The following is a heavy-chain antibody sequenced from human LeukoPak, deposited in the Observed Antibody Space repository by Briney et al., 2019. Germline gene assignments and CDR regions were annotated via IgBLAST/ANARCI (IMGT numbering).Heavy chain of an antibody. CDR3: ARDWSEGPIDL. CDR1: GYSINRGYD. D-gene: IGHD3-3*01. V-gene: IGHV4-38-2*02. J-gene: IGHJ5*02. Sequence: SETLSLTCSVSGYSINRGYDWGWIRQSLDKGLEWIASMHFSGATYHNPAFKSRVTISIDTSQNQVSLKLTSVTAADTAVYYCARDWSEGPIDLWGQGTQVIVSS. CDR2: MHFSGAT.